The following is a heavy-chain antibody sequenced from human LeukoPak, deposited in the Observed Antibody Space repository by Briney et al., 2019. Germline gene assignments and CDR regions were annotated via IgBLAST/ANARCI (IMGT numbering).Heavy chain of an antibody. CDR3: AKIVVAGTHYFEY. Sequence: PGGSLRLSCAASGFTFSSYGMHWVRQAPGKGLEWVAVISTDGSQKFYADSVKGRFTVSRDNSKNTLYLQMSSLRAEGTAVYYCAKIVVAGTHYFEYWGQGTLVTVSP. J-gene: IGHJ4*02. CDR1: GFTFSSYG. CDR2: ISTDGSQK. V-gene: IGHV3-30*18. D-gene: IGHD6-19*01.